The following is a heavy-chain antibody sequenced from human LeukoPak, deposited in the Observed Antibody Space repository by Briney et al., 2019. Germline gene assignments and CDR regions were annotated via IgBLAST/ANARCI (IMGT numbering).Heavy chain of an antibody. J-gene: IGHJ4*02. Sequence: SETLSLTCTVSGGSISSYYWSWIRQPPGKGLEWIGYIYYSGSTNYNPSLKSRVTISVDTSKNQFSLKLSSVTAADTAVYYCARASYSSAWYGDATLWGQGTPVTVSS. CDR2: IYYSGST. V-gene: IGHV4-59*01. CDR3: ARASYSSAWYGDATL. CDR1: GGSISSYY. D-gene: IGHD6-19*01.